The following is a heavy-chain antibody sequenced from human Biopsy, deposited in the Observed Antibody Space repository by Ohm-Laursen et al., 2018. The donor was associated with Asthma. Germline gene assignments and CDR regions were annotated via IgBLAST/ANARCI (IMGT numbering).Heavy chain of an antibody. J-gene: IGHJ6*02. CDR2: LIPVLGTP. Sequence: SVKVSCKASGGTFGNYAISCVRQAPGQGLEWMGGLIPVLGTPDHAQMFEGRVTITADESTSTAYMELSSLSSEDTAVYYCARGYSGSDRIVYYYSGLEVWGQGTTVTVSS. CDR1: GGTFGNYA. D-gene: IGHD5-12*01. CDR3: ARGYSGSDRIVYYYSGLEV. V-gene: IGHV1-69*13.